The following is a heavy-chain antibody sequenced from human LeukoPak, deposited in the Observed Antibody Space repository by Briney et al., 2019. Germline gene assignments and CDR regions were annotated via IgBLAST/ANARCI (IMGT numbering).Heavy chain of an antibody. Sequence: GGSLGLSCAASGFTFSSYAMSWVRHAPGKGLEWVSVISGSGGSTYYADSVKGRFIISRDNSKNTLYLQMNSLRAEDTAVYYCAKERTYSSSWYEFDYWGQGTLVTVSS. CDR1: GFTFSSYA. J-gene: IGHJ4*02. V-gene: IGHV3-23*01. D-gene: IGHD6-13*01. CDR3: AKERTYSSSWYEFDY. CDR2: ISGSGGST.